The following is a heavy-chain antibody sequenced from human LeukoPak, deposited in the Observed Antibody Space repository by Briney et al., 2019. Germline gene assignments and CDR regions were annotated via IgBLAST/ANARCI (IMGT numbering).Heavy chain of an antibody. J-gene: IGHJ4*02. D-gene: IGHD2-2*01. CDR2: TYYRSKWSN. CDR1: GDSVSSNSAV. V-gene: IGHV6-1*01. Sequence: SQTLSLTCAISGDSVSSNSAVWNWIRQSPSRGLEWLGRTYYRSKWSNNYAVSVKSRIIINPDTSENQFSLQLNSMTPEDTAVYYCARGDQAFDYWGQGALVTVSS. CDR3: ARGDQAFDY.